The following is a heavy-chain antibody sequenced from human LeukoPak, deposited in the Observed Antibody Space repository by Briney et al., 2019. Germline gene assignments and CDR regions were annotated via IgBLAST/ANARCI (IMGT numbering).Heavy chain of an antibody. D-gene: IGHD5-18*01. CDR3: ARNLYSYGSFWFDP. CDR2: IYYSGGT. J-gene: IGHJ5*02. CDR1: GGSISSGDYF. Sequence: PSQTLSLTCTVSGGSISSGDYFWSWIRQLPGKGLEWIGHIYYSGGTYYNPSLRSRVTISVDTSKNQFSLKLTSVTAADTAVYYCARNLYSYGSFWFDPWGQGTLVTVSS. V-gene: IGHV4-31*03.